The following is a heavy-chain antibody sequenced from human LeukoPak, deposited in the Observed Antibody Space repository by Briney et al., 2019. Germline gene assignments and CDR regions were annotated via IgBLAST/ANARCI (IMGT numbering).Heavy chain of an antibody. CDR1: GFTFSSYA. CDR2: ISSNGGST. D-gene: IGHD4-17*01. V-gene: IGHV3-64*04. J-gene: IGHJ4*02. CDR3: TGDYGDYVH. Sequence: PGGSLRLSCSASGFTFSSYAMHWVRQAPGKGLEYVSAISSNGGSTYYADSVKGRFTISRDDSKNTLYLQMNSLKTEDTAVYYCTGDYGDYVHWGQGTLVTVSS.